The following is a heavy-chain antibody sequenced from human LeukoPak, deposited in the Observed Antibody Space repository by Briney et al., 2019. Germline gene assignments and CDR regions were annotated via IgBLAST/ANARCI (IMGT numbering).Heavy chain of an antibody. D-gene: IGHD6-13*01. CDR2: ISGSGGST. CDR1: GFPFSSYA. J-gene: IGHJ3*02. V-gene: IGHV3-23*01. CDR3: AKGASSWYRDAFDI. Sequence: GGSLKLSFAASGFPFSSYAMSWVRPAPGKGLEWVSAISGSGGSTYYADSVKGRFTISRDNSKNTLYLQMNSLRAEDTAVYYCAKGASSWYRDAFDIWGQGTMVTVSS.